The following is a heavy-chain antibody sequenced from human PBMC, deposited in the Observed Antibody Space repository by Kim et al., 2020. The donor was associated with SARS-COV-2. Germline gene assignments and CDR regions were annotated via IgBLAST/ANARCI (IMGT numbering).Heavy chain of an antibody. CDR3: ARVYYGSGSLYYFDS. CDR1: GGSISSHDYY. J-gene: IGHJ4*02. D-gene: IGHD3-10*01. Sequence: SETLSLTCTVSGGSISSHDYYWSWIRQPPGMGLEWIGYIYYSGGTYYNPSLESRVIISVEMSKNEFSLKLSSVTAADSAVYYCARVYYGSGSLYYFDSWGQGTLFTVSS. V-gene: IGHV4-30-4*01. CDR2: IYYSGGT.